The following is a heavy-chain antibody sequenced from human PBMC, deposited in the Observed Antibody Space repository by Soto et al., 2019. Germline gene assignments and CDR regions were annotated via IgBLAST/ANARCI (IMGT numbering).Heavy chain of an antibody. CDR2: IYYSGST. V-gene: IGHV4-59*01. CDR1: GGSISSYY. Sequence: SETLSLTCTVSGGSISSYYWSWIRQPPGKGLEWIGYIYYSGSTNYNPSLKSRVTISVDTSKNQFSLKLNSVIAADTAVYYCARDRTIAAAGGGHYYYGMDVWGQGTTVT. D-gene: IGHD6-13*01. CDR3: ARDRTIAAAGGGHYYYGMDV. J-gene: IGHJ6*02.